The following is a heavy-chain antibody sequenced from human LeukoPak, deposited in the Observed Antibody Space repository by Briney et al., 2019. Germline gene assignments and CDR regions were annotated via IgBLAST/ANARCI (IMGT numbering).Heavy chain of an antibody. J-gene: IGHJ4*02. Sequence: VGSLRLSCAAPGFNFDDYALHWVRQAPGKGLEWVSLINGDGGSTFYADSVKGRFTISRDNSKNSLYLQMSSLRSEDTALYYCARESDSSGWYDYWGQGTLVTVSS. V-gene: IGHV3-43*02. D-gene: IGHD6-19*01. CDR1: GFNFDDYA. CDR3: ARESDSSGWYDY. CDR2: INGDGGST.